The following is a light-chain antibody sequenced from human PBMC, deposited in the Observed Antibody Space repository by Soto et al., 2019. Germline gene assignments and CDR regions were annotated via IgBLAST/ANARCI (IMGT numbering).Light chain of an antibody. CDR3: QQYNNWPRT. CDR2: EAS. Sequence: EIVLTQSPATLSLSPGERVTLSCRASQSVSSYLAWYQQKPGQAPRLLIYEASNRATGIPARFSGSGSGAEFTLTISSLQSEDFAVYYCQQYNNWPRTFGQGTKVDIK. CDR1: QSVSSY. V-gene: IGKV3D-15*01. J-gene: IGKJ1*01.